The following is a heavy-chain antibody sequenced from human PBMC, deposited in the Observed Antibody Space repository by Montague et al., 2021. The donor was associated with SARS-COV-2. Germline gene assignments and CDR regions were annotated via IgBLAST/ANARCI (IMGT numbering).Heavy chain of an antibody. Sequence: SLRLSCAASGLSFTIHAMSWVRQAPGKGLEWVSAIIPGTGNTYYADSVKGRFTVSADISKNTLYLQMNSLRAEDTAMYYCAKDPRWLGDRGQGTLVTVSS. V-gene: IGHV3-23*01. CDR3: AKDPRWLGD. CDR2: IIPGTGNT. D-gene: IGHD3-10*01. CDR1: GLSFTIHA. J-gene: IGHJ4*02.